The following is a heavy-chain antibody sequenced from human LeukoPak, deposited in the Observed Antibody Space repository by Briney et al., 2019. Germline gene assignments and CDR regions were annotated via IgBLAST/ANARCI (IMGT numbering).Heavy chain of an antibody. J-gene: IGHJ4*02. CDR2: ISGSGSST. V-gene: IGHV3-23*01. CDR1: GFTFSSYA. Sequence: GGSLRLSCAASGFTFSSYAMSWVRQAPGKGLEWVSAISGSGSSTYYADSVKGRFTISRDNSKDTLYLQMNSLRADDTAVYYCAKTPGGAAGNRVFDHWGQGALVTVSS. D-gene: IGHD6-13*01. CDR3: AKTPGGAAGNRVFDH.